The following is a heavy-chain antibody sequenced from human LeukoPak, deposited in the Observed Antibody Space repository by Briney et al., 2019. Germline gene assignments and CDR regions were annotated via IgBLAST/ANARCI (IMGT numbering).Heavy chain of an antibody. V-gene: IGHV4-4*07. D-gene: IGHD3-3*01. CDR3: ASNYDFWSEGAFDI. CDR1: GGSISSYY. Sequence: SETLSLTCTVSGGSISSYYWSWIRQPAGKGLEWIGRIYTSGSTNYNPSLKSRVTMSVDTSKNQFSLKLSSVTAADTAVYYCASNYDFWSEGAFDIWGQGTMVTVSS. J-gene: IGHJ3*02. CDR2: IYTSGST.